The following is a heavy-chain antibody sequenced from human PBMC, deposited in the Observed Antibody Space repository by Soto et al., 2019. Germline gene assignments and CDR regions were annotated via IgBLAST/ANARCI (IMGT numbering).Heavy chain of an antibody. CDR2: ISSATNYI. J-gene: IGHJ4*02. CDR3: ARESEDLTSNFGY. V-gene: IGHV3-21*01. CDR1: GFTFTRYS. Sequence: PGGFLRLSCAASGFTFTRYSMNWVSQAPGKGLEWVSSISSATNYIYYADSMKGRFTVSRDNAKNSVYLEMNSLSAEDTAVYYCARESEDLTSNFGYWGQGTLVTVSS.